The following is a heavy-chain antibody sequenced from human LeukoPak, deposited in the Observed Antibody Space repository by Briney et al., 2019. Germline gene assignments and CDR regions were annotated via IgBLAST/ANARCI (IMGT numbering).Heavy chain of an antibody. D-gene: IGHD4-17*01. CDR2: ISGGGQTT. CDR1: GFTFSNYA. V-gene: IGHV3-23*01. CDR3: ARDCADYVGYFFFDY. J-gene: IGHJ4*02. Sequence: GGSLRLSCAASGFTFSNYAMNWVRQAPGKGLEWVSSISGGGQTTYYAASVKGRFTISRDNSKNPLYLQMNSLRAEDTAVYYCARDCADYVGYFFFDYWGQGTLVTVSS.